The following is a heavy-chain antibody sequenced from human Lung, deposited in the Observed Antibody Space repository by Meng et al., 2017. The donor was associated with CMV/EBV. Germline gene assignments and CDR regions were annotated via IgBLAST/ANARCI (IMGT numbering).Heavy chain of an antibody. CDR1: GYTFTDYY. CDR3: ATLPPVAARYYYNGFDV. J-gene: IGHJ6*02. V-gene: IGHV1-2*02. D-gene: IGHD6-19*01. CDR2: INPNSGGT. Sequence: ASVXVSXXASGYTFTDYYMHWVRQAPGQGLEWMGWINPNSGGTNYAQKFHDRVTMTRDTSISTAYMELRRLTSDDSAVYYCATLPPVAARYYYNGFDVWGQGXTVTVSS.